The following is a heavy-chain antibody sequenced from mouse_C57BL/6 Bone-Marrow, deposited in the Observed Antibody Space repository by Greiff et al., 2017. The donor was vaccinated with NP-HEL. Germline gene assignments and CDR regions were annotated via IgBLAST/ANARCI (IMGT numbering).Heavy chain of an antibody. CDR1: GYTFTSYW. CDR2: IDPSDSET. CDR3: ARNGYYYGSPLAY. Sequence: VQLQQPGAELVRPGSSVKLSCKASGYTFTSYWMHWVKQRPIQGLEWIGNIDPSDSETHYNQKFKDKATFTVDKSSSTAYMQLSSLTSEDSAVYYCARNGYYYGSPLAYWGQGTLVTVSA. V-gene: IGHV1-52*01. D-gene: IGHD1-1*01. J-gene: IGHJ3*01.